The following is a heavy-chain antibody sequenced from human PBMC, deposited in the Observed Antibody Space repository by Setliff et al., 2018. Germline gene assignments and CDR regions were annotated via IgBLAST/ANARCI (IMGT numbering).Heavy chain of an antibody. Sequence: ASVKVSCKASGYTFTGYYMYWVRQAPGQGLEWMGRINPSSGATIYAQKFQGRVTMTEDTSTDTAYMELRSLRSDDTAVYYCARAPAYSSTPGSYAFDIWGQGTMVTVSS. CDR1: GYTFTGYY. CDR3: ARAPAYSSTPGSYAFDI. V-gene: IGHV1-2*06. J-gene: IGHJ3*02. D-gene: IGHD6-13*01. CDR2: INPSSGAT.